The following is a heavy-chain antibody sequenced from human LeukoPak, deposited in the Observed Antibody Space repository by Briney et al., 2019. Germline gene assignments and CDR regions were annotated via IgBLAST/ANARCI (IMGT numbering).Heavy chain of an antibody. D-gene: IGHD2-8*02. CDR3: VKEGLLGGYYFDL. CDR2: IDRRGDRT. Sequence: GGSLRLSCAASGFTFSRYSMAWVRQAPGRGLDWVSTIDRRGDRTFYADSVRGRFTISKDNSQNMVFLQMNNLGADDTAVYYCVKEGLLGGYYFDLWGQGTPVTVSS. J-gene: IGHJ4*02. V-gene: IGHV3-23*01. CDR1: GFTFSRYS.